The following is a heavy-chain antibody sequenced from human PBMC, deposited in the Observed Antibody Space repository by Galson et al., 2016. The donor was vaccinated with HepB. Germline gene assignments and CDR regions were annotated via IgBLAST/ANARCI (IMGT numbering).Heavy chain of an antibody. Sequence: SVKVSCKASGYTFSSYDINWVRQATGQGLEWIGWMTPNSGKTGYAQKFQGRVTLNRDTSINTAYMELSRMKSDDTAVYYCAREGGYSSSSGYFYYGMDVWGQGTTVTVAS. CDR2: MTPNSGKT. J-gene: IGHJ6*02. D-gene: IGHD6-19*01. V-gene: IGHV1-8*01. CDR3: AREGGYSSSSGYFYYGMDV. CDR1: GYTFSSYD.